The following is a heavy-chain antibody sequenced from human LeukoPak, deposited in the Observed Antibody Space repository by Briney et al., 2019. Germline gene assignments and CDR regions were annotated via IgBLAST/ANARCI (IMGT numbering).Heavy chain of an antibody. Sequence: SETLSLTCAVYGGSFSGYYWSWIRQPPGKGLEWIGEINHSGSTNYNPSLKSRVTISVDTSKNQFSLKLSSVTAADTAVYYCAASYYYYYMDVWGKGTTVTVSS. CDR3: AASYYYYYMDV. CDR2: INHSGST. J-gene: IGHJ6*03. CDR1: GGSFSGYY. V-gene: IGHV4-34*01.